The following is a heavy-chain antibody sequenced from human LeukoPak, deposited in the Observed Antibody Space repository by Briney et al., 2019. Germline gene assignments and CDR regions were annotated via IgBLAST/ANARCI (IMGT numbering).Heavy chain of an antibody. CDR1: GDSISSFY. Sequence: KPSETLSLTCSVSGDSISSFYWGWIRQPPGKGLEWIGYIYYSGSTNYNPSLKSRVTISVDTSKNQFSLKLSSVTAADTAVYYCARYYDFWSGYYWFDPWGQGTLVTVSS. D-gene: IGHD3-3*01. CDR3: ARYYDFWSGYYWFDP. J-gene: IGHJ5*02. CDR2: IYYSGST. V-gene: IGHV4-59*08.